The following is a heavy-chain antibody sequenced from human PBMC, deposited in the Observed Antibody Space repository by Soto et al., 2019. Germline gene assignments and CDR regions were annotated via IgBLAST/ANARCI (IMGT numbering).Heavy chain of an antibody. J-gene: IGHJ4*02. D-gene: IGHD6-6*01. CDR1: GFSVSNYW. V-gene: IGHV3-7*01. CDR3: ARGRLGFIYFDC. CDR2: IKGDGSEK. Sequence: GGSLRLSCAASGFSVSNYWMSWVRQAPGKGLEWVAYIKGDGSEKYHVDSVKGRFTIFRDNAKKSLYLEMNSLRVEDTAVYYCARGRLGFIYFDCWGRGTLVTVSS.